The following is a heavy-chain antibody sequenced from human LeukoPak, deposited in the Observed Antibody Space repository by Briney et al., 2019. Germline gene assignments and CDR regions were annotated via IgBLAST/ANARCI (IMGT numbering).Heavy chain of an antibody. CDR2: ISSSSSTI. CDR1: GFTFSSYS. J-gene: IGHJ6*03. Sequence: GGSLRLSCAASGFTFSSYSMNWVRQAPGKGLEWVSYISSSSSTIYYADSVKGRFTISRDNAKNSLYLQMNSLRAEDTAVYYCARDPRDITMITRATYMDVWGKGTTVTVSS. CDR3: ARDPRDITMITRATYMDV. D-gene: IGHD3-22*01. V-gene: IGHV3-48*01.